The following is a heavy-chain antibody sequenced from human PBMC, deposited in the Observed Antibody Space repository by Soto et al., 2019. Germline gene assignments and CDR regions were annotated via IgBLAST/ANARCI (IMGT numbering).Heavy chain of an antibody. D-gene: IGHD2-21*01. V-gene: IGHV4-30-4*01. Sequence: QVQLQESGPGLVKPSQTLSLTCTVSGGSISSGNYNWNWIRQPPGKGMEWIGYIYYSGNTYYNPSLKSRVTISVDKSKNQFSLKLSSVTAADTDVYYCARDVIRATTLRNAMDVWGQGPTVTVSS. J-gene: IGHJ6*02. CDR2: IYYSGNT. CDR3: ARDVIRATTLRNAMDV. CDR1: GGSISSGNYN.